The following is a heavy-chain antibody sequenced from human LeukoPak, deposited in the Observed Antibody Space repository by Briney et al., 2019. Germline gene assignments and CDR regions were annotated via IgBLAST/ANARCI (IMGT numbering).Heavy chain of an antibody. CDR2: INQDGSEK. Sequence: GGSLRLSCAASGFTFSISWMTWVRQAPGKGLEWVANINQDGSEKYYVDSVKGRFTISKDNAKNSLFLQMNSLRAEDTAIYYCARHLTAGYWGQGTLVSVSS. CDR3: ARHLTAGY. CDR1: GFTFSISW. J-gene: IGHJ4*02. D-gene: IGHD2-21*02. V-gene: IGHV3-7*01.